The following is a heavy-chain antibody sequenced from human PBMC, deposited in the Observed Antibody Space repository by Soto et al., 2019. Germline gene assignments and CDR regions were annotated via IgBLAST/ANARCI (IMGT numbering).Heavy chain of an antibody. CDR3: TRDQDDFWSGRDAFDI. Sequence: EVQLVESGGGLVKPGRSLRLSCTASGFTFGDYAMSWFRQAPGKGLEWVGFIRSKAYGGTTEYAASVKGRFTISRDDSKSIAYLQMNSLKAEDTAVYYCTRDQDDFWSGRDAFDIWGQVSMVTVAS. V-gene: IGHV3-49*05. CDR1: GFTFGDYA. D-gene: IGHD3-3*01. J-gene: IGHJ3*02. CDR2: IRSKAYGGTT.